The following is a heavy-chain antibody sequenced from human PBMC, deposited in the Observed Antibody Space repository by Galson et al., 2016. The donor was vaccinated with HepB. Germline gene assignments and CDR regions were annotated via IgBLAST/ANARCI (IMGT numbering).Heavy chain of an antibody. CDR1: RFTFSSYA. V-gene: IGHV3-23*01. CDR3: AKEGTIFGVVPCGMDV. CDR2: ISGSGGST. J-gene: IGHJ6*02. D-gene: IGHD3-3*01. Sequence: SLRLSCADSRFTFSSYAMSWVRQAPGKGLEWVSVISGSGGSTYYADSVKGRFTISRDNSKNTLYLQMNSLRAEDTAVYYCAKEGTIFGVVPCGMDVWGQGTKVIVSS.